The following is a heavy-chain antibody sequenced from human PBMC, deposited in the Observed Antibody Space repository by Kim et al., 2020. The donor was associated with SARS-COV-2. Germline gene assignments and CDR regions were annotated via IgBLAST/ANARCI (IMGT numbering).Heavy chain of an antibody. CDR2: IYHSGIT. J-gene: IGHJ5*02. Sequence: SETLSLTCTVSGGSVTSYYWSWVRQPPGKGLEWIGYIYHSGITKSNPSLKGRVTLSTAMSNNQFSLKLNFVTAADTAVYYCARHGARGASFDPWGQGMQVTVS. CDR3: ARHGARGASFDP. D-gene: IGHD3-10*01. V-gene: IGHV4-59*08. CDR1: GGSVTSYY.